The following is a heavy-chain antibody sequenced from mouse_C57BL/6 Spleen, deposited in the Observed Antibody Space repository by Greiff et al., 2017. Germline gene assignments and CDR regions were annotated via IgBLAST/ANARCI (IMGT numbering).Heavy chain of an antibody. CDR1: GYTFTDYE. D-gene: IGHD1-1*01. CDR2: IDPETGGT. CDR3: TSVYYVSSDC. Sequence: QVQLQQSGAELVKPGASVTLSCKASGYTFTDYEMHWVKQTPVHGLEWIGAIDPETGGTAYNQKFKGKAILTADKSSSTAYMELHGLTSEDSAVYYCTSVYYVSSDCWGQGTTLTVS. V-gene: IGHV1-15*01. J-gene: IGHJ2*01.